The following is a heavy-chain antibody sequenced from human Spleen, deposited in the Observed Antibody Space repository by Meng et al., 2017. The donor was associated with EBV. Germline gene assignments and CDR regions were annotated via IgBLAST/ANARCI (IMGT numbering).Heavy chain of an antibody. CDR3: VRYNSGGNSRTFDY. Sequence: HVQLQEAGPGPVKPSDTLSLTSAVSGYSISSGYWWGWIRQPPGKGLEWIGYISYSGNTHYNPSLKSRVTMSIDTSKNQFSLNLSSVTAVDTAVYYCVRYNSGGNSRTFDYWGQGTLVTVSS. J-gene: IGHJ4*02. CDR1: GYSISSGYW. V-gene: IGHV4-28*01. CDR2: ISYSGNT. D-gene: IGHD1-26*01.